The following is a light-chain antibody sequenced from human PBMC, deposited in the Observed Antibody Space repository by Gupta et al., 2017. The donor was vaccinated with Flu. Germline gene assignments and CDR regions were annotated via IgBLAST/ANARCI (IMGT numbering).Light chain of an antibody. CDR3: AAWNDCLYGWV. V-gene: IGLV1-44*01. CDR1: TSSIGIHT. J-gene: IGLJ3*02. Sequence: QTVLTQPPSASGTPGQRVSISCSGSTSSIGIHTVNWYQQLPGTAPKLLFYSNNPRPSGGPDRCSGSQAGTSASLASDGLQSEDEGAYYCAAWNDCLYGWVFGGGAKLTVL. CDR2: SNN.